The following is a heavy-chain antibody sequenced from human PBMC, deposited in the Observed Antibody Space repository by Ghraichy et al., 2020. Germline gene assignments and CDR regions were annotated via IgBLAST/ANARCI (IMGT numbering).Heavy chain of an antibody. CDR3: ARGVIVVVTRRDYYYGMDV. CDR1: GGTFSSYA. CDR2: IIPIFGTA. D-gene: IGHD3-22*01. V-gene: IGHV1-69*06. J-gene: IGHJ6*02. Sequence: SVKVSCKASGGTFSSYAISWVRQAPGQGLEWMGGIIPIFGTANYAQKFQGRVTITADKSTSTAYMELSSLRSEDTAVYYCARGVIVVVTRRDYYYGMDVWGQGTTVTVSS.